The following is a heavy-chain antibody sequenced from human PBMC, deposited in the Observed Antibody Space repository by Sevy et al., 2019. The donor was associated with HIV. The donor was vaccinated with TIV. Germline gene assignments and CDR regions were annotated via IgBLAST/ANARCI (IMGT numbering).Heavy chain of an antibody. CDR2: IKQDGSEK. CDR3: ARPYRTDPFYYSGSGGYYYPSYFDY. V-gene: IGHV3-7*01. CDR1: GFTFSNYW. J-gene: IGHJ4*02. Sequence: GGSLRLSCAASGFTFSNYWMSWARQAPGKGLEWVANIKQDGSEKYYVHSVKGRFTISRDNAKNSLYLQMNSLRAEDTAVYYCARPYRTDPFYYSGSGGYYYPSYFDYWGQGTLVTVSS. D-gene: IGHD3-22*01.